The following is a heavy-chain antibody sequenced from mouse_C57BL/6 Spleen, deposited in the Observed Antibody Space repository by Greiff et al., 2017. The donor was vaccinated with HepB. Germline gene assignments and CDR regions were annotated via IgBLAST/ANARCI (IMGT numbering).Heavy chain of an antibody. J-gene: IGHJ1*03. CDR3: ARFYGSSYNWYFDV. D-gene: IGHD1-1*01. V-gene: IGHV7-3*01. CDR2: IRNKANGYTT. Sequence: DVHLVESGGGLVQPGGSLGLSCAASGFTFTDYYMSWVRQPPGKALEWLGFIRNKANGYTTEYSASVKGRFTISRDNSQSILYLQMNALRAEDSATYYCARFYGSSYNWYFDVWGTGTTVTVSS. CDR1: GFTFTDYY.